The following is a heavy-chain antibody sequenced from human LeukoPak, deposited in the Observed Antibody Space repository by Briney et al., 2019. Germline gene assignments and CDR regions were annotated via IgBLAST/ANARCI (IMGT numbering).Heavy chain of an antibody. D-gene: IGHD5-12*01. CDR1: GFTFSDYY. CDR2: ISGSSSYT. CDR3: ASRRSGYENY. J-gene: IGHJ4*02. V-gene: IGHV3-11*06. Sequence: GGSLRLSCAASGFTFSDYYISWIRQAPRKGLEWVSYISGSSSYTNYADSVKGRFTISRDNAENSLFLQMNSLRAEDTAVYYCASRRSGYENYWGQGTLVTVSS.